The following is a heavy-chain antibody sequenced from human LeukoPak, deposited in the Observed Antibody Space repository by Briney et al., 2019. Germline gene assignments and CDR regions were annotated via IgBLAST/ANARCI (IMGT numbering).Heavy chain of an antibody. CDR3: ARSPRITMIVVVITTNYYYMDV. J-gene: IGHJ6*03. D-gene: IGHD3-22*01. CDR1: GYTFTSYG. CDR2: ISAYNGNT. Sequence: ASVKVSCKASGYTFTSYGISWVRQAPEQGLEWMGWISAYNGNTNYAQKLQGRVTMTTDTSTSTAYMELRSLRSDDTAVYYCARSPRITMIVVVITTNYYYMDVWGKGTTVTVSS. V-gene: IGHV1-18*01.